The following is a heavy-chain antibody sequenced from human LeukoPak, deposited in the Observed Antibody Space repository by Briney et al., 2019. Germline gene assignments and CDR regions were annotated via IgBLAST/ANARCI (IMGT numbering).Heavy chain of an antibody. CDR1: GFTFSSYA. D-gene: IGHD1-26*01. J-gene: IGHJ5*02. CDR3: AKAVGGSYLNWFDP. V-gene: IGHV3-23*01. Sequence: PGGSLRLSCAASGFTFSSYAMSWVRHAPGKGLEWVSAISGSGGSTYYADSVKGRFTVSRDNSKNTLYLQMNSLRAEDTAVYYCAKAVGGSYLNWFDPWGQGTLVTVSS. CDR2: ISGSGGST.